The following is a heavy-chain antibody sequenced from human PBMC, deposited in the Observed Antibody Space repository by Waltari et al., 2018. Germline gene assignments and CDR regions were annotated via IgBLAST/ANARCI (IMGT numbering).Heavy chain of an antibody. V-gene: IGHV3-48*04. D-gene: IGHD3-3*01. CDR2: ISSSSSTI. CDR1: SYS. J-gene: IGHJ4*02. CDR3: ARESRPYYTGPGPRDLGW. Sequence: SYSMNWVRQAPGKGLEWVSYISSSSSTIYYADSVKGRFTISRDNAKNSLYLQMNSLRAEDTAVYYCARESRPYYTGPGPRDLGWWGQGTLVTVSS.